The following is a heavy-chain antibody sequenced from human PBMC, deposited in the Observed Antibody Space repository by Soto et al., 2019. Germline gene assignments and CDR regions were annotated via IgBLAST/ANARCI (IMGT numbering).Heavy chain of an antibody. J-gene: IGHJ4*02. CDR3: ASDLYSGSYFDY. CDR2: INSDGSST. D-gene: IGHD1-26*01. V-gene: IGHV3-74*01. CDR1: GFTFRSYW. Sequence: GGSLRLSCAASGFTFRSYWMQRVRQAPGKGLVWVSWINSDGSSTSYADSVKGRFTISRDNAKNSLYLQMNSLRAEDTAVYYCASDLYSGSYFDYWGQGTLVTVSS.